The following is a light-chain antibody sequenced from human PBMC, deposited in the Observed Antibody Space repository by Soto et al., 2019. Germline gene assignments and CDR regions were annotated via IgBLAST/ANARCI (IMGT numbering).Light chain of an antibody. CDR1: QSVFYNSNNKNY. CDR2: WAS. Sequence: DIVMTQSPDFLAVSLGERATINCKSSQSVFYNSNNKNYLAWYQQKPGQPPKLLIYWASTRESGVPDRFSGSGSGTDFTLTISSLQAEDVAVYFCQHSYLPPWTFGQGTKVEIK. V-gene: IGKV4-1*01. CDR3: QHSYLPPWT. J-gene: IGKJ1*01.